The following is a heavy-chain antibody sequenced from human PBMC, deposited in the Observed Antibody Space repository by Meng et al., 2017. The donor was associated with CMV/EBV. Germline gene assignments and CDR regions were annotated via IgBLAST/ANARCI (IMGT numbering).Heavy chain of an antibody. Sequence: PETLSLTCVVYGGSFSGYYWSWIRQPPGKGLEWIGEINPSGSTNYNPSPKSRVTISVDTPKKQFSLKLSSVTAADTAVYYCASLLGYCSSTSCPHYYYYGMDVWGQGTTVTVSS. CDR3: ASLLGYCSSTSCPHYYYYGMDV. J-gene: IGHJ6*02. V-gene: IGHV4-34*01. D-gene: IGHD2-2*03. CDR2: INPSGST. CDR1: GGSFSGYY.